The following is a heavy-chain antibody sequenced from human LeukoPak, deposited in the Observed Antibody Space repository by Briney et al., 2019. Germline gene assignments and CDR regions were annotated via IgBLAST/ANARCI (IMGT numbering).Heavy chain of an antibody. CDR2: IYYSGST. V-gene: IGHV4-31*11. CDR1: GVSFSGYY. CDR3: ARTGYCSSASCYTSFDY. J-gene: IGHJ4*02. Sequence: SETLSLTCAVYGVSFSGYYWSWIRQHPGKGLEWIGYIYYSGSTYYNPSLKSRVTISVDTSKNQFSLKLSSVTAADTAVYYCARTGYCSSASCYTSFDYWGQGTLVTVSS. D-gene: IGHD2-2*02.